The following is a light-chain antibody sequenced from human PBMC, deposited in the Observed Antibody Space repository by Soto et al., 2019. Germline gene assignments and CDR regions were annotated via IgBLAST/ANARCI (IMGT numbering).Light chain of an antibody. CDR2: AAS. CDR1: QSISSY. Sequence: DIQMTQSPSSLSASVGDRFTITCLASQSISSYLNWYQHKPGKAPKLLIYAASSLQTGVPSRFSGSRSGTDFALTISSLQREDFATYYCQQTDTFPRTFGQGTKVDIK. V-gene: IGKV1-39*01. CDR3: QQTDTFPRT. J-gene: IGKJ1*01.